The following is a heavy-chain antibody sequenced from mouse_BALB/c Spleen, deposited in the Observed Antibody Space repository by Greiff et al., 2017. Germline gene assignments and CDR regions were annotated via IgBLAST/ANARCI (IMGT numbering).Heavy chain of an antibody. Sequence: VQRVESGPGLVAPSQSLSITCTVSGFSLTSYGVHWVRQPPGKGLEWLGVIWAGGSTNYNSALMSRLSISKDNSKSQVFLKMNSLQTDDTAMYYCAREIPPYSRAMDYWGQGTSVTVSS. CDR1: GFSLTSYG. J-gene: IGHJ4*01. V-gene: IGHV2-9*02. CDR2: IWAGGST. CDR3: AREIPPYSRAMDY. D-gene: IGHD1-1*01.